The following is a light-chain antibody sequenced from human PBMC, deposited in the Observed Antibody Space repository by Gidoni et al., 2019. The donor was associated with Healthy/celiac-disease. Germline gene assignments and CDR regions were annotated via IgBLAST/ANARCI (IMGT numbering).Light chain of an antibody. CDR3: AAWDDSLNGLWV. CDR1: SSNIGSNT. Sequence: QSVLTQPPSAAGTPGQRVTISCSGSSSNIGSNTVHWYQQLPGTAPKLLIDSNNQRPSGVPDRFSGSKSGTSASLAISGLQSEDEADYYCAAWDDSLNGLWVFGGGTKLTVL. V-gene: IGLV1-44*01. CDR2: SNN. J-gene: IGLJ3*02.